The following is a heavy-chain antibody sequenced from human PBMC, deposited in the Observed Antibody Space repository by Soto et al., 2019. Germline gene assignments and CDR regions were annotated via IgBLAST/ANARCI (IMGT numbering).Heavy chain of an antibody. CDR3: AREVAATLGGMDV. V-gene: IGHV3-33*01. J-gene: IGHJ6*02. Sequence: QVQLVESGGGVVQPGRSLRLSCAASGFTFSSYGMHWVRQAPGKGLEWVAVIWYDGSNKYYADSVKGRFTISRDNSKNTLYLQMNSLRAEDTAVYYCAREVAATLGGMDVWGQGTTVTVSS. D-gene: IGHD2-15*01. CDR2: IWYDGSNK. CDR1: GFTFSSYG.